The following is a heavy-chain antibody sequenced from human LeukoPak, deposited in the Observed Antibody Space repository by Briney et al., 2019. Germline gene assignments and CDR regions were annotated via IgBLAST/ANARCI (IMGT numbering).Heavy chain of an antibody. Sequence: QSGRSLRLSSAASGFTFTNYDMHWVRQAPGKGLHWVAVISYDGTNKYYADSVKGRFTISRDDSKNTLYLQMNSLRAEDTAVYYCVKDRAGTYFDYWGQGTLVTVSS. J-gene: IGHJ4*02. CDR1: GFTFTNYD. CDR3: VKDRAGTYFDY. D-gene: IGHD3-10*01. V-gene: IGHV3-30*18. CDR2: ISYDGTNK.